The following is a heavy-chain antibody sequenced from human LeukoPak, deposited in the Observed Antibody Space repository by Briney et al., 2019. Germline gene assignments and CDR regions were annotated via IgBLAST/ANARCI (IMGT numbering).Heavy chain of an antibody. CDR2: ISYDGNNK. Sequence: GRPLRLLCAAWGFTLRIHAVHGVRQSPGKGRVEVGGISYDGNNKYYAKSVKGRFTISRDNSKNTLSLQMNSMRAEDTAVYYCAREDGDYYYGMDVWGQGTTVTVSS. V-gene: IGHV3-30-3*01. D-gene: IGHD4-17*01. CDR1: GFTLRIHA. CDR3: AREDGDYYYGMDV. J-gene: IGHJ6*02.